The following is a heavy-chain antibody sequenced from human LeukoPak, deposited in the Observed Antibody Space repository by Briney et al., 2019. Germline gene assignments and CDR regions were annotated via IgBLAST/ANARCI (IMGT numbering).Heavy chain of an antibody. J-gene: IGHJ5*02. D-gene: IGHD3-3*01. V-gene: IGHV2-5*02. Sequence: SGPTLVKPTQTLTLTCTFSGFSFSTRGVGVGWIRQPPGRALEWLALIYWDVSKLYSPSLKSRLTITKDTSKNQVVLSMTNMDPVDTATYYCAHSGWYYDFWSGYPFDPWGQGTLVTVSS. CDR3: AHSGWYYDFWSGYPFDP. CDR2: IYWDVSK. CDR1: GFSFSTRGVG.